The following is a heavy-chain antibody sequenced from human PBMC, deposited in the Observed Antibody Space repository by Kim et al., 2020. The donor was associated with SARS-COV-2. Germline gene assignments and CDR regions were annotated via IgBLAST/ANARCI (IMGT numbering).Heavy chain of an antibody. Sequence: SETLSLTCAVYGGSFSGYYWSWIRQPPGKGLEWIGEINHSGSTNYNPSLKSRVTISVDTSKNQFSLKLSSVTAADTAVYYCAREGGSVVAGTWGSDYWGQGTLVTVSS. CDR1: GGSFSGYY. D-gene: IGHD2-15*01. CDR3: AREGGSVVAGTWGSDY. J-gene: IGHJ4*02. V-gene: IGHV4-34*01. CDR2: INHSGST.